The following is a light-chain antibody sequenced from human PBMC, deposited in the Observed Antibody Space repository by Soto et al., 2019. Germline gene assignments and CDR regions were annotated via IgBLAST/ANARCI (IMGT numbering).Light chain of an antibody. Sequence: QLVLTQSPSASASLGASVKLTCTQSSGHSSYAIAWHQQQPEKGPRYLMKLNSDGSHSKGDGIPDRFSGSSSGAERYLTISSLQSEDEADYYCQTWGTGIPHVVFGGGTKLTVL. CDR3: QTWGTGIPHVV. J-gene: IGLJ2*01. CDR2: LNSDGSH. V-gene: IGLV4-69*01. CDR1: SGHSSYA.